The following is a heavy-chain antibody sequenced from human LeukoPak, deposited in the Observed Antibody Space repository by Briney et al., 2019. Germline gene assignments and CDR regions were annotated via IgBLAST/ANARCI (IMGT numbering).Heavy chain of an antibody. CDR1: GFTFSSYG. Sequence: GGSLRLSCAASGFTFSSYGMHWVRQAPGKGLEWVAVIWYDGSNKYYADSVKGRFTISRDNSKNTLYLQMNSLRAEDTAVYYCARDSIAARLGVVTYYYYGMDVWGQGTTVTVSS. D-gene: IGHD6-6*01. V-gene: IGHV3-33*01. CDR2: IWYDGSNK. CDR3: ARDSIAARLGVVTYYYYGMDV. J-gene: IGHJ6*02.